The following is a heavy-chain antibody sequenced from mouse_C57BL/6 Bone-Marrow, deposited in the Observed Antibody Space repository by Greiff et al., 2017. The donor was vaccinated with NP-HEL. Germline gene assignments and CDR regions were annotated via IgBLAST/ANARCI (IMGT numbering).Heavy chain of an antibody. D-gene: IGHD2-4*01. CDR3: AREGYYDYPAWFAY. CDR2: IFPGSGST. V-gene: IGHV1-75*01. J-gene: IGHJ3*01. Sequence: VKLQQSGPELVKPGASVKISCKASGYTFTDYYINWVKQRPGQGLEWIGWIFPGSGSTYYNEKFKGKATLTVDKSSSTAYMLLSSLTSEDSAVYFCAREGYYDYPAWFAYWGQGTLVTVSA. CDR1: GYTFTDYY.